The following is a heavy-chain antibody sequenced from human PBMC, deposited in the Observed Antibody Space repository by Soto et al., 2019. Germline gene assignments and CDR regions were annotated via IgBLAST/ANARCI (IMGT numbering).Heavy chain of an antibody. D-gene: IGHD4-4*01. CDR3: ARIVTTVLDYYMDV. Sequence: GGSLRLSCAASGFTFSSYGMHWVRQAPGKGLEWVAVIWYDGSNKYYADSVKGRFTISRDNSKNTLYLQMNSLRAEDTAVYYCARIVTTVLDYYMDVWGKGTTVTVSS. CDR1: GFTFSSYG. J-gene: IGHJ6*03. V-gene: IGHV3-33*01. CDR2: IWYDGSNK.